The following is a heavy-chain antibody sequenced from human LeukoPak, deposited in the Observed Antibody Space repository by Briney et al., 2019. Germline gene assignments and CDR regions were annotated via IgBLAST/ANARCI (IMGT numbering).Heavy chain of an antibody. CDR3: ATLSGYSYGYGDY. CDR1: GFTFSDYY. J-gene: IGHJ4*02. Sequence: GGSLRLSCAASGFTFSDYYMSWIRQAPGKGLEWVSYISSSGSTIYYADSVKGRFTISRDNAKNSLYLQMNSLKASDTAMYYCATLSGYSYGYGDYWGQGTLVTVSS. V-gene: IGHV3-11*01. CDR2: ISSSGSTI. D-gene: IGHD5-18*01.